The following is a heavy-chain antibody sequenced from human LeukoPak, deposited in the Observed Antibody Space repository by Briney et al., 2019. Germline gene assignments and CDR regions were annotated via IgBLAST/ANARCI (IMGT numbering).Heavy chain of an antibody. CDR1: VFMFSGYW. Sequence: PGGSLRLSCAASVFMFSGYWMGWVRQAPGKGLEWVANIRQDGIDKSYVDSVRGRFTISRDNAQSSLSLQMNSLRVEDSAVYYGGRWGISAALDRWGQGTVVTVTS. V-gene: IGHV3-7*01. CDR3: GRWGISAALDR. CDR2: IRQDGIDK. J-gene: IGHJ5*02. D-gene: IGHD2-15*01.